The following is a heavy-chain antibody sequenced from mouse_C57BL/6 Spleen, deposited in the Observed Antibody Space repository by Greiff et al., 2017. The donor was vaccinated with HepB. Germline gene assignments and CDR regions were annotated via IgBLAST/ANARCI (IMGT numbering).Heavy chain of an antibody. D-gene: IGHD1-1*01. CDR3: AGIYYYGSSYLYYAMDY. Sequence: VQLQQSGPGLVQPSQSLSITCTVSGFSLTSYGVHWVRQSPGKGLEWLGVIWSGGSTDYNAAFISRLSISKDNSKSQVFFKMNSLQADDTAIYYCAGIYYYGSSYLYYAMDYWGQGTSVTVSS. J-gene: IGHJ4*01. V-gene: IGHV2-2*01. CDR1: GFSLTSYG. CDR2: IWSGGST.